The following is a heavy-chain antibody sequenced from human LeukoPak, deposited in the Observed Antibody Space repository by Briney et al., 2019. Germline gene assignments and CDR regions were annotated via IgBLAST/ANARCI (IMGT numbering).Heavy chain of an antibody. V-gene: IGHV3-21*01. CDR2: ISSSSSPI. J-gene: IGHJ4*02. Sequence: GGSLRLSCAASGFTFNSYSMNWVRQAPGKGLEWVSSISSSSSPIYYADSVKGRFTISRDNAKNSLYLQMNSLRAEDTAVYYCARASGDIVETATMGSYWGQGTLVTVSS. CDR3: ARASGDIVETATMGSY. D-gene: IGHD5-18*01. CDR1: GFTFNSYS.